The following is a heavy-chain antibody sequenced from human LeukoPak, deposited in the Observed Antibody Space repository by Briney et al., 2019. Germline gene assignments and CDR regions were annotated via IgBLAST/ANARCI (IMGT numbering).Heavy chain of an antibody. V-gene: IGHV3-30-3*02. J-gene: IGHJ3*02. Sequence: PGRSLRLSCAASGFTFSSYAMHWVRQAPGKGLEWVAVISYDGSNKYYADSVKGRFTISRDNSKNTLYLQMNSLRAEDTAVYYCAKLYQGGAFDIWGQGTMVTVSS. CDR1: GFTFSSYA. D-gene: IGHD3-16*01. CDR2: ISYDGSNK. CDR3: AKLYQGGAFDI.